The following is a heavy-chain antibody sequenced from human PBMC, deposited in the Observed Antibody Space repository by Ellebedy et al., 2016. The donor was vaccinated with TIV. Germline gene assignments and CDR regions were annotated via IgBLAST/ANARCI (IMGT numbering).Heavy chain of an antibody. D-gene: IGHD3-10*01. V-gene: IGHV4-4*02. Sequence: GSLRLSXAVSGGSISTSNWPSWFRQPPGKGLECIGEIYHTGSTNYNPSLRSRVTISVDKSKHQFSLKLSSVTAADTAVYYCARGEDTLVPHYWGQGTLVTVSS. CDR3: ARGEDTLVPHY. J-gene: IGHJ4*02. CDR1: GGSISTSNW. CDR2: IYHTGST.